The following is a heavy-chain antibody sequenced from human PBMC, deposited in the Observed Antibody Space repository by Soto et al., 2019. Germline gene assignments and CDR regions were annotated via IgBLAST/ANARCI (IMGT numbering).Heavy chain of an antibody. Sequence: QVQLVQSGAEVKKPGASVKVSCKASGYTFTSYGISWVRQAPGQGLEWMGWISANNGNTKYAQNFQGRVTMTTDTSTSTTYMELRSLRSDDTAVYYCARAYSPGLFDPWGQGTLVTVSS. CDR3: ARAYSPGLFDP. CDR2: ISANNGNT. D-gene: IGHD2-15*01. J-gene: IGHJ5*02. CDR1: GYTFTSYG. V-gene: IGHV1-18*01.